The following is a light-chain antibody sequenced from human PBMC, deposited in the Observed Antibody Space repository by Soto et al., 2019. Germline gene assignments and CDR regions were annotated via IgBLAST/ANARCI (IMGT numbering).Light chain of an antibody. Sequence: QSALTQPPSASGSPGQSVTISCTGTNSDAGGSTYVSWYQQHPGKAPKLVIYEVIKRPSGVPDRFSGSSSGNTASLPVSGLNGEDEADCRRSSNVGGTNCMGLGGGSERTLL. CDR1: NSDAGGSTY. CDR2: EVI. V-gene: IGLV2-8*01. CDR3: SSNVGGTNCMG. J-gene: IGLJ2*01.